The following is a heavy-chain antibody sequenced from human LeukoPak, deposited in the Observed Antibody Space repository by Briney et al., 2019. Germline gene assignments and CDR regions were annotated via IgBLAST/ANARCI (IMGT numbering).Heavy chain of an antibody. D-gene: IGHD6-13*01. V-gene: IGHV3-30-3*01. CDR1: GFTFSSYW. CDR3: ARTQQPGTYYYYYGMDV. J-gene: IGHJ6*02. Sequence: GGSLRLSCAASGFTFSSYWMHWVRHAPGKGLEWVAVISYDGSNKYYADSVKGRFTISRDNSKNTLYLQMNSLRAEDTAVYYCARTQQPGTYYYYYGMDVWGQGTTVTVSS. CDR2: ISYDGSNK.